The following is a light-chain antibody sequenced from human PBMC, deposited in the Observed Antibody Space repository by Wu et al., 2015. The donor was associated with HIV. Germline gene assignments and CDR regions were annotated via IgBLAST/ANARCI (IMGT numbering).Light chain of an antibody. CDR3: QHYDDSRARW. J-gene: IGKJ1*01. V-gene: IGKV3-20*01. CDR2: AAS. CDR1: QSVSSSY. Sequence: EIVLTQSPGTLSLSPGERATLSCRASQSVSSSYVAWYQQKPGRAPRLLIYAASTRATGTPSRFSGSGSGTDFTLTISRLETEDFAVYYCQHYDDSRARWFGQGTKLEIK.